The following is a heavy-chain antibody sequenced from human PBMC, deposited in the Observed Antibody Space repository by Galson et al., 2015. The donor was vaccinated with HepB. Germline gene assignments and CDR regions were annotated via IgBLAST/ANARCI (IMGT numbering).Heavy chain of an antibody. J-gene: IGHJ4*02. Sequence: SLRLSCAASGFTFSSYSMNWVRQAPGKGLEWVSYISSSSSTIYYTDSVKGRFTISRDNAKNSLYLQMNSLRAEDTAVYYCASAPLRSYCSGGSCYDYWGQGTPVTVSS. CDR2: ISSSSSTI. CDR1: GFTFSSYS. V-gene: IGHV3-48*01. CDR3: ASAPLRSYCSGGSCYDY. D-gene: IGHD2-15*01.